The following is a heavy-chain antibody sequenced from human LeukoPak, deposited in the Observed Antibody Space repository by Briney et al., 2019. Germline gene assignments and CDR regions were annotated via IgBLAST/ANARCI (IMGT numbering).Heavy chain of an antibody. V-gene: IGHV3-23*01. J-gene: IGHJ5*02. Sequence: GGSLRLSCAASGFIFNNYGLIWVRQAPGKGLEWVSAISNDGGGTQYADFAEGRFTISRDNSKNTLFLQMSSLRAEDTALYYCAKGSSGYFADLWGQGTLVTVSS. CDR3: AKGSSGYFADL. CDR1: GFIFNNYG. D-gene: IGHD3-22*01. CDR2: ISNDGGGT.